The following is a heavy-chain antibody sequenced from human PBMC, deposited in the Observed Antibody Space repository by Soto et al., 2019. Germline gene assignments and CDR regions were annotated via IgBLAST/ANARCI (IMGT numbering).Heavy chain of an antibody. V-gene: IGHV3-11*01. CDR1: GFSFSDHY. D-gene: IGHD2-2*01. Sequence: QVQLVESGGGLVKPGGSLRLSCAASGFSFSDHYMSWIRQAPGKGLEWVSYISSSGAVIYYADSVKGRFTISRDNAKNSLFLQMNSLRAEDTAVYYCARAGYQLLIDAFDIWGQGTMVTVSS. CDR3: ARAGYQLLIDAFDI. J-gene: IGHJ3*02. CDR2: ISSSGAVI.